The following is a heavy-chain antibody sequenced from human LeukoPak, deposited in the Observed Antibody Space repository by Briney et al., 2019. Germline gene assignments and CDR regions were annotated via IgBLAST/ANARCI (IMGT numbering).Heavy chain of an antibody. V-gene: IGHV1-69*06. CDR3: AREERYCSGGSCYFGY. CDR2: IIPIFGTA. CDR1: GGTFSSYA. D-gene: IGHD2-15*01. Sequence: SVKVSCKTSGGTFSSYAISWVRQAPGQGLEWMGGIIPIFGTANYAQKFQGRVTITADKSTSTAYMELSSLRSEDTAVYYCAREERYCSGGSCYFGYWGQGTLVTVSS. J-gene: IGHJ4*02.